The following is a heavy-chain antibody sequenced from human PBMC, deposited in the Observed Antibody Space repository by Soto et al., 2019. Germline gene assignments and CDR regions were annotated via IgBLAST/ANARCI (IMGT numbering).Heavy chain of an antibody. CDR3: AKTTVTTPYYYYYYMDV. V-gene: IGHV3-23*01. Sequence: EVQLLESGGGLVQPGGSLRLSCAASGFTFSSYAMSWVRQAPGKGLEWVSAISGSGGSTYYADSVKGRFTISRDNSKNTLYLQMNSLRAEDTAVYYCAKTTVTTPYYYYYYMDVWGKGTTVTVSS. CDR1: GFTFSSYA. D-gene: IGHD4-4*01. J-gene: IGHJ6*03. CDR2: ISGSGGST.